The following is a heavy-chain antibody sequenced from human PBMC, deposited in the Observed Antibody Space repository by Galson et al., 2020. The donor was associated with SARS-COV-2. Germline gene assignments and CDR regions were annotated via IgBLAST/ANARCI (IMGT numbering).Heavy chain of an antibody. CDR3: TWTTVTLQWDF. D-gene: IGHD4-17*01. V-gene: IGHV3-15*01. CDR2: VTSKTDGGTT. Sequence: GGSLRLSCAASGFTFSNAWMSWVRQAPGKGLEWVGRVTSKTDGGTTDYAAPVKGRFIISRDDSKNTLYLQMDSLKTEDSAGYYCTWTTVTLQWDFWGQGTQVTVSS. J-gene: IGHJ4*02. CDR1: GFTFSNAW.